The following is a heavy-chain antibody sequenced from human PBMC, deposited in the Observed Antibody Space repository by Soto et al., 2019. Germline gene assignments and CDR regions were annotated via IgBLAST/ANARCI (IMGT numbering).Heavy chain of an antibody. CDR3: AISRATVVTLGGMDV. J-gene: IGHJ6*02. CDR1: GGAFSSYS. CDR2: IIPIFGTA. D-gene: IGHD4-17*01. V-gene: IGHV1-69*13. Sequence: SVKVSCKGSGGAFSSYSISWVRQAPGQGLEWMGGIIPIFGTANYAQKFQGRVTITADESTSTAYMELSSLRSEDTAVYYCAISRATVVTLGGMDVWGQGTTVTVSS.